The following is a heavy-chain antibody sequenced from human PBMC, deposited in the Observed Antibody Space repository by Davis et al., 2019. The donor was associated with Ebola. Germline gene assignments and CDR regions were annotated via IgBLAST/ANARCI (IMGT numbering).Heavy chain of an antibody. V-gene: IGHV1-2*02. D-gene: IGHD3-22*01. CDR1: GYTFTNYG. Sequence: ASVKVSCKASGYTFTNYGITWVRQAPGQGLEWMGWINPHNGNTNYAQKFQGRVTMTRDTSISTAYMELSRLRSDDTAVYYCASSTYYYDSSGYYYEYFQHWGQGTLVTVSS. CDR3: ASSTYYYDSSGYYYEYFQH. CDR2: INPHNGNT. J-gene: IGHJ1*01.